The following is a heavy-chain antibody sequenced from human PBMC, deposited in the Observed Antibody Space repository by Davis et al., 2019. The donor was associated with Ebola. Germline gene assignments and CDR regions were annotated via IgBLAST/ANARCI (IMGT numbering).Heavy chain of an antibody. J-gene: IGHJ5*02. Sequence: GESLKISCAASGFTFSSYDMNWVRQAPGKGLEWVSTVSGSGGSTYYADSVKGRFTISRDNSKNTLYLQMNSLRAEDTAVYYCARDPRYSGSHGWFDPWGQGTLVTVSS. CDR1: GFTFSSYD. CDR3: ARDPRYSGSHGWFDP. V-gene: IGHV3-23*01. CDR2: VSGSGGST. D-gene: IGHD1-26*01.